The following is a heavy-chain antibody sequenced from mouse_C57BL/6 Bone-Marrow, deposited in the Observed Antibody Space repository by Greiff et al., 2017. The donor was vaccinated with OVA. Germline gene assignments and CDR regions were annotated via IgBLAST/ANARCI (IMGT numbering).Heavy chain of an antibody. CDR3: ARRIYACYTMDY. Sequence: VQLQQSGAELVKPGASVKISCKASGYAFSSYWMNWVKQRPGKGLEWIGQIYPGDGDTNYNGKFKGKATLTADKSSSTAYMQLSSLTSEDSAVYICARRIYACYTMDYWGQGTSVTVSS. CDR1: GYAFSSYW. D-gene: IGHD2-3*01. J-gene: IGHJ4*01. V-gene: IGHV1-80*01. CDR2: IYPGDGDT.